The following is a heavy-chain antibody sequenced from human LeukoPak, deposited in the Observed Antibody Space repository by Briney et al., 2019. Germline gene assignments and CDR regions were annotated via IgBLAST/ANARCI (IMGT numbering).Heavy chain of an antibody. CDR1: GFTFSSHG. CDR2: ISGSGGST. CDR3: AKDTEVVVITYFDY. D-gene: IGHD3-22*01. Sequence: GGTLRLSCVASGFTFSSHGMNWVRQAPGKGLEWVSAISGSGGSTYYADSVKGRFTISRDNSKNTLYLQMNSLRAEDTAVYYCAKDTEVVVITYFDYWGQGTLVTVSS. J-gene: IGHJ4*02. V-gene: IGHV3-23*01.